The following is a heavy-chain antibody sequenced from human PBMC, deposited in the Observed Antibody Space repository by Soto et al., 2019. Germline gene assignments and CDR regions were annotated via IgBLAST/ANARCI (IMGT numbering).Heavy chain of an antibody. CDR2: IWYDGSNK. CDR1: GFTFSSYG. CDR3: AGFIAVAGTGDY. Sequence: GGSLRLSCAASGFTFSSYGIHWGRQAPGKGLEWVAVIWYDGSNKYYADSVKGRFTISRDNSKNTLYLQMNSLRAEDTAVYYCAGFIAVAGTGDYWGQGTLVTVSS. D-gene: IGHD6-19*01. V-gene: IGHV3-33*01. J-gene: IGHJ4*02.